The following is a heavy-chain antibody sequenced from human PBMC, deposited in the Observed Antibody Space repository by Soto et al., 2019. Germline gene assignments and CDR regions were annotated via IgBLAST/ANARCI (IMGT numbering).Heavy chain of an antibody. CDR3: AGGDNYYALGV. J-gene: IGHJ6*02. V-gene: IGHV3-30*04. Sequence: QLQLMESGGGVVQPGRSLRLSCAASASTFSNYIMHWVRQAPGKGLEWVAFISYDGSNSNYADFVEGRFTISRDNPKNMLYLQLSSLRPDDTAVYYCAGGDNYYALGVWGQETTVTVSS. CDR2: ISYDGSNS. D-gene: IGHD2-15*01. CDR1: ASTFSNYI.